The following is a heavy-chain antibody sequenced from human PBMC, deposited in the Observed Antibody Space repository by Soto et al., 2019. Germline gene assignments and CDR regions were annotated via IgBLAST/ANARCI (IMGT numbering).Heavy chain of an antibody. CDR2: IIPIFGTA. V-gene: IGHV1-69*13. J-gene: IGHJ4*02. D-gene: IGHD2-21*02. Sequence: SVKVSCKASGGTFSSYAISWVRQAPGQGLEWMGGIIPIFGTANYAQKFQGRVTITADESTSTAYMELSSLRSEDTAVYYCAREGFCGGDCYYDYWGQGTLVTVSS. CDR1: GGTFSSYA. CDR3: AREGFCGGDCYYDY.